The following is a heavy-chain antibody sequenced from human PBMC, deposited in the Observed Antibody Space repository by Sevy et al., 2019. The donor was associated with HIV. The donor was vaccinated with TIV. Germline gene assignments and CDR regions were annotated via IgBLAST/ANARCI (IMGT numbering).Heavy chain of an antibody. Sequence: ASVKVSCKVSGYTLTELSMHWVRQAPGKGLEWIGGFDPEDGETIYAQKFQGRVTMTEDTSTDTAYMELSSLRSEDTAVYYCATVRTQMVYASTLNWFDPWGQGTLVTVSS. V-gene: IGHV1-24*01. J-gene: IGHJ5*02. CDR3: ATVRTQMVYASTLNWFDP. CDR1: GYTLTELS. CDR2: FDPEDGET. D-gene: IGHD2-8*01.